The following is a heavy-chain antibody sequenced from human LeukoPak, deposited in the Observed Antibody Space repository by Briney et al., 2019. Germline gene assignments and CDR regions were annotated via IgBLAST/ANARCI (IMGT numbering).Heavy chain of an antibody. CDR2: INHSGST. CDR1: GGSFSGYY. D-gene: IGHD3-22*01. V-gene: IGHV4-34*01. J-gene: IGHJ4*02. Sequence: PSETLSLTCAVYGGSFSGYYWCWIRQPPGKGLEWIGEINHSGSTNYNPSLKSRVTISVDTSKNQFSLKLSSVTAADTAVYYCARVRWYYYDSSGQHDYWGQGTLVTVSS. CDR3: ARVRWYYYDSSGQHDY.